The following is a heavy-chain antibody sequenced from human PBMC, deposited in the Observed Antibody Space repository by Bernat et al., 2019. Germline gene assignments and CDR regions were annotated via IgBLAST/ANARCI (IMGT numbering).Heavy chain of an antibody. Sequence: QVQLQESGPGPVKPSETLSLTCTVSGGSISSFYWTWIRQPPGKGLEWIGYIYYSGSTNYNPSLKSRVTISVDTSKNQFSLKLSSVTAADTAVYYCARRLKLLSTGDAFDLWGQGTMVTVSS. V-gene: IGHV4-59*08. CDR3: ARRLKLLSTGDAFDL. CDR2: IYYSGST. CDR1: GGSISSFY. J-gene: IGHJ3*01. D-gene: IGHD3-10*01.